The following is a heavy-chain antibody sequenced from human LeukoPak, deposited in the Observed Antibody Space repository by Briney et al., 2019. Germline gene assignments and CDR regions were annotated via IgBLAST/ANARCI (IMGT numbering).Heavy chain of an antibody. Sequence: KPSEPLSLTCTVSGGSISRYYWTWIRQPPGKGLEWIGYIYYSGSTNYNPSLKSRVTISADTSKNQFSLKLSSVTAADTAVYYCATGGERSRIIRFWGQGTLVTVSS. CDR3: ATGGERSRIIRF. D-gene: IGHD3-16*01. V-gene: IGHV4-59*01. J-gene: IGHJ4*02. CDR1: GGSISRYY. CDR2: IYYSGST.